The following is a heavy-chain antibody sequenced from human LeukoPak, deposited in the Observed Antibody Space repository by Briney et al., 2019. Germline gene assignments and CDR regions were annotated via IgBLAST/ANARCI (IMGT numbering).Heavy chain of an antibody. CDR1: GYTFTSYD. D-gene: IGHD3-3*01. V-gene: IGHV1-8*01. Sequence: SVKVSCKASGYTFTSYDINWVRQATGQGLEWMGWMNPNSGNTGYAQKFQGRVTMTRNTSISTAYMELSSLRSEDTAVYYCARGLGYDFWSGYWNYYGMDVWGQGTTVTVSS. CDR3: ARGLGYDFWSGYWNYYGMDV. J-gene: IGHJ6*02. CDR2: MNPNSGNT.